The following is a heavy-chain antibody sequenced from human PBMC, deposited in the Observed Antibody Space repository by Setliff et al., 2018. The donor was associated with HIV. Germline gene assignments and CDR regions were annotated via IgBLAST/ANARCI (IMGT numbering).Heavy chain of an antibody. CDR1: GFTFSNYA. J-gene: IGHJ6*02. D-gene: IGHD1-20*01. CDR2: IYGGGTT. CDR3: ARDPGRYNGMDV. V-gene: IGHV3-66*02. Sequence: LRLSCAASGFTFSNYAMSWVRQAPGEGLEWVSVIYGGGTTHYADSVKGRFTISRDNSKNTVYLQMNSLRVEDTAVYYCARDPGRYNGMDVWGQGTTVTVSS.